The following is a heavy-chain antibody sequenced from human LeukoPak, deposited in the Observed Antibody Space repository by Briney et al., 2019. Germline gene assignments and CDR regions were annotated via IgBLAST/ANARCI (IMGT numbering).Heavy chain of an antibody. Sequence: PGGSLRLSCAASGFTFSSYEMNWVRQAPGKGLEWVSYISSSGSTIYYADSVKGRFTISRDNSKNTLFLQMNSLRAEDTAVYYCAKDWTGTKPFDLWGRGTLVTVSS. CDR1: GFTFSSYE. CDR3: AKDWTGTKPFDL. CDR2: ISSSGSTI. V-gene: IGHV3-48*03. J-gene: IGHJ2*01. D-gene: IGHD3/OR15-3a*01.